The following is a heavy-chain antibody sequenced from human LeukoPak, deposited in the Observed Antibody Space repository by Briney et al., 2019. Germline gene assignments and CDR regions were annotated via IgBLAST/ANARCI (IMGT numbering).Heavy chain of an antibody. J-gene: IGHJ4*02. D-gene: IGHD6-19*01. Sequence: GGSLRLSCAASGFTFSSYSMNWVRQAPGKGLEWVSYISSSSSTIYYAGSVKGRFTISRDNAKNSLFLQMNSLRAEDTAVYYCARVRHSSGWRKYVYFDYWGQGTLVTVSS. CDR2: ISSSSSTI. V-gene: IGHV3-48*01. CDR1: GFTFSSYS. CDR3: ARVRHSSGWRKYVYFDY.